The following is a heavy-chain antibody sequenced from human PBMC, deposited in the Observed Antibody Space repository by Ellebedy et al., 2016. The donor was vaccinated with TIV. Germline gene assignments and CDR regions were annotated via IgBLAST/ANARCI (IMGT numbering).Heavy chain of an antibody. CDR3: AKAVERGALDI. Sequence: SLKISCEASGFTFDDYAMHWVRQAPGTGLEWVSGISWNSGVIEYADSVKGLFTISRDNAKNSVFLQMNILRVEDMALYYCAKAVERGALDIWGQGTVATVSP. D-gene: IGHD1-26*01. CDR2: ISWNSGVI. CDR1: GFTFDDYA. J-gene: IGHJ3*02. V-gene: IGHV3-9*03.